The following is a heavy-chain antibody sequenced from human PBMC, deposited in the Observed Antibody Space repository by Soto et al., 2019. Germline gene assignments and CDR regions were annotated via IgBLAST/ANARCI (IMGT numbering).Heavy chain of an antibody. V-gene: IGHV1-2*04. Sequence: EASVKVSCKASGYTFTGYYMHWVRQAPGQGLEWMGWINPNSGGTNYAQKFQGWVTMTRDTSISTAYMELSRLRSDDTAVYYCARDGGYSSGFSGAPDYWGQGTLVTVSS. D-gene: IGHD6-19*01. CDR3: ARDGGYSSGFSGAPDY. J-gene: IGHJ4*02. CDR1: GYTFTGYY. CDR2: INPNSGGT.